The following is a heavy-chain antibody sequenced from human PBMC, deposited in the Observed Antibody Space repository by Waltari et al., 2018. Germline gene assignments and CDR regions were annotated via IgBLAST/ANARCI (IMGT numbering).Heavy chain of an antibody. V-gene: IGHV3-21*04. J-gene: IGHJ4*02. CDR2: ISSSSSYI. D-gene: IGHD1-1*01. CDR1: GFTFSSYS. CDR3: ATPFIHHQYNILGY. Sequence: EVQLVESGGGLVKPGGSLRLSCAASGFTFSSYSMNWVRQAPGKGLGWVSSISSSSSYIYYADSVKGRFTISRDNAKNSLYLQMNSLRAEDTAVYYCATPFIHHQYNILGYWGQGTLVTVSS.